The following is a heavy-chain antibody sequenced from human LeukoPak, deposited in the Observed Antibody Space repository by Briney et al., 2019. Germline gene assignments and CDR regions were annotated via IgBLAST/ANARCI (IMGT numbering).Heavy chain of an antibody. CDR1: GFTFSGSA. J-gene: IGHJ4*02. D-gene: IGHD3-10*01. Sequence: PGGSLKLSCAASGFTFSGSATHWVRQASGKGLEWVGRIRSKANSYATAYAASVKGRFTISRDDSKNTAYLQMNSLKTEDTAVYYCTREGGGLLWFGELDYWGQGTLVTVSS. CDR3: TREGGGLLWFGELDY. V-gene: IGHV3-73*01. CDR2: IRSKANSYAT.